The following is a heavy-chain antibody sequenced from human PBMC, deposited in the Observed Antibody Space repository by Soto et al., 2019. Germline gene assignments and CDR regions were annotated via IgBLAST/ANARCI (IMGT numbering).Heavy chain of an antibody. V-gene: IGHV4-39*01. CDR1: GGSISSSSYY. Sequence: PSETLSLTCTVSGGSISSSSYYWGWIRQPPGKGLEWIGSIYYSGSTYYNPSLKSRVTISVDTSKSQFSLKLSSVTAADTAVYYCASSGNGDYYYHYGIDVWGQGTTVTVSS. CDR3: ASSGNGDYYYHYGIDV. CDR2: IYYSGST. D-gene: IGHD3-10*01. J-gene: IGHJ6*02.